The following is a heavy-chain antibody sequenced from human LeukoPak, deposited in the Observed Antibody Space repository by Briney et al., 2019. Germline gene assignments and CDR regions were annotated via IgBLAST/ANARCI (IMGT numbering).Heavy chain of an antibody. Sequence: GRSLRLSCAASGFTFSSYGMHWVRQAPGKGLEWVAVISYDGSNKYYADSVKGRLTISRDNSKNTLYLQMNSLRAEDTAVYYCAKDTGWELPESDYYYYYGMDVWGQGTTVTVSS. CDR1: GFTFSSYG. CDR2: ISYDGSNK. J-gene: IGHJ6*02. V-gene: IGHV3-30*18. D-gene: IGHD1-26*01. CDR3: AKDTGWELPESDYYYYYGMDV.